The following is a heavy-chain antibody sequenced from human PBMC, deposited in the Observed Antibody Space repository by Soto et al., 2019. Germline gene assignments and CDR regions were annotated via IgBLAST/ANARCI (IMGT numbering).Heavy chain of an antibody. CDR2: ISTSGATT. J-gene: IGHJ4*02. CDR1: GFTFSSFA. V-gene: IGHV3-23*01. Sequence: LRLSCAASGFTFSSFAMSWVRQAPGKGLEWVSAISTSGATTYYADSVKGRFTISRDNSKNTLYLRMNTLRAEDTALYYCARDVDADFRTDFDYWGRGTLVTVSS. D-gene: IGHD4-17*01. CDR3: ARDVDADFRTDFDY.